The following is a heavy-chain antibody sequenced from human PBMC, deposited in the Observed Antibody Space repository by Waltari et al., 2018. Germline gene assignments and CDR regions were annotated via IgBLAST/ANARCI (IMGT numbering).Heavy chain of an antibody. CDR2: IYPGDPDT. Sequence: EVQLVQSGAEVKKPGEALKISCKGSGYSFTSYWIGWVRQMPGKGLEWLGIIYPGDPDTRYSPSFQGQVTISADKSISTAYLQWSSLKASDTAMYYCARISGWYVDYYYYGMDVWGQGTTVTVSS. V-gene: IGHV5-51*03. J-gene: IGHJ6*02. D-gene: IGHD6-19*01. CDR3: ARISGWYVDYYYYGMDV. CDR1: GYSFTSYW.